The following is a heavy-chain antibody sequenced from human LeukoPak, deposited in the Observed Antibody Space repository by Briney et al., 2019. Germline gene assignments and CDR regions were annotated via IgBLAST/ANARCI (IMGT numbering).Heavy chain of an antibody. V-gene: IGHV3-15*01. D-gene: IGHD4-17*01. CDR3: TTVDYGDLTPAASSDY. Sequence: PGGSLRLSCVASQFTFSSYAMIWVRQAPGEGREGVGHIKTKTDGGTTEYVAPVRGRFTISRDDSGDTLYLQMNSLKIEDTAVYYCTTVDYGDLTPAASSDYWGQGTLVTVSS. J-gene: IGHJ4*02. CDR2: IKTKTDGGTT. CDR1: QFTFSSYA.